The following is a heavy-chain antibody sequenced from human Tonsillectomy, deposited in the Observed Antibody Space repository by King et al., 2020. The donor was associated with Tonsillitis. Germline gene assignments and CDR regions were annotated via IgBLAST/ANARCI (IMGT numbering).Heavy chain of an antibody. CDR2: ISSSSSYI. J-gene: IGHJ4*02. V-gene: IGHV3-21*01. D-gene: IGHD6-19*01. CDR1: GFTFSSYS. CDR3: ARDSGYSSGWFLDY. Sequence: QLVQSGGGLVKPGGSLRLSCAASGFTFSSYSMNWVRQAPGKGLEWVSSISSSSSYIYYADSVKGRITISRDNAKNSLYLQMNSLRAEDTAVYYCARDSGYSSGWFLDYWGQGTLVTVSS.